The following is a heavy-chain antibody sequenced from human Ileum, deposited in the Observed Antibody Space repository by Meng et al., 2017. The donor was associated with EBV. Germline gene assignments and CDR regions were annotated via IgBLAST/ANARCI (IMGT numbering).Heavy chain of an antibody. CDR2: TYRRSRWYY. CDR3: ATSRIAKFDR. V-gene: IGHV6-1*01. J-gene: IGHJ5*02. CDR1: GDSVSIDKTA. Sequence: QEQPTTSGPGLVHPSQSLSLSCGISGDSVSIDKTAWNWIRQSPSRGLEWLGRTYRRSRWYYDYALSVKSRINISPDTSKNQVSLQLNSVTDEDTGIYYCATSRIAKFDRWGQGTLVTVSS.